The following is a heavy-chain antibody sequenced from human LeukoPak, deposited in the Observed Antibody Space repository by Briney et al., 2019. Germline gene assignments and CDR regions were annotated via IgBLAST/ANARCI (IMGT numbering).Heavy chain of an antibody. J-gene: IGHJ4*02. CDR2: ISYDGSNK. D-gene: IGHD3-22*01. CDR3: ARSFTLPEDDYYDSSGYGNGYFDY. CDR1: GFTFSSYA. Sequence: GGSLRLSCAASGFTFSSYAMHWVRKAPGKGLEWGAVISYDGSNKYYADSVKGRFTISRDNSKNTLYLQMNSLRAEDTAVYYCARSFTLPEDDYYDSSGYGNGYFDYWGQGTLVTVSS. V-gene: IGHV3-30*04.